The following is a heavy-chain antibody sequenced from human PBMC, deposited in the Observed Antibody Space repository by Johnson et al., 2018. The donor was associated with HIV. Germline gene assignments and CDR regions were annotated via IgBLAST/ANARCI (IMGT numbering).Heavy chain of an antibody. CDR3: ARGGSDVFDI. J-gene: IGHJ3*02. V-gene: IGHV3-20*04. CDR2: ISWNGGST. CDR1: GFTFDDYG. D-gene: IGHD3-16*01. Sequence: VQLVESGGGVVRPGGSLRLSCAASGFTFDDYGMSWVRQAPGKGLEWISGISWNGGSTGYADSVEGRFTISRDNAKNSLYLQMNSLRAEDTVVDYCARGGSDVFDIWGRGTMVIVSS.